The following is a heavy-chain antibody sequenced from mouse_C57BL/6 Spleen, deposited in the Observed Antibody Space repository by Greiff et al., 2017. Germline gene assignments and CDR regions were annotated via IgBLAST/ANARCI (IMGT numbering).Heavy chain of an antibody. D-gene: IGHD2-3*01. Sequence: VMLVESGPGLVQPSQSLSITCTVSGFSLTSYGVHWVRQPPGKGLEWLGVIWSGGSTDYNAAFISRLSISKDNSKSQVFFKMNSLQADDTAIYYCAKRDGEAMDYWGQGTSVTVSS. CDR1: GFSLTSYG. CDR2: IWSGGST. V-gene: IGHV2-4*01. CDR3: AKRDGEAMDY. J-gene: IGHJ4*01.